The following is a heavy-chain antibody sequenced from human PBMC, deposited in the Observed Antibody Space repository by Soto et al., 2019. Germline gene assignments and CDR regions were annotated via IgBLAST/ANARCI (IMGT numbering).Heavy chain of an antibody. CDR3: ARENVLSYVDTAMVDYFDY. D-gene: IGHD5-18*01. CDR2: INPNSGGT. V-gene: IGHV1-2*02. J-gene: IGHJ4*02. CDR1: GYTFTGYY. Sequence: ASVKVSCKASGYTFTGYYMHWVRQAPGQGLEWMGWINPNSGGTNYAQNFQGRVTMTTDTSTSTAYMELRSLRSDDTAMYYCARENVLSYVDTAMVDYFDYWGQGTLVTVSS.